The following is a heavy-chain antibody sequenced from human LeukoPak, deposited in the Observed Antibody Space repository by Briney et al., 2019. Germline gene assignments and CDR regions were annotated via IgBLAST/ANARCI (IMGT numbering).Heavy chain of an antibody. J-gene: IGHJ3*02. D-gene: IGHD3-22*01. V-gene: IGHV1-24*01. CDR3: ARERSSGYNDAFDI. CDR2: FDPEDGET. CDR1: GYTLTELS. Sequence: LWASVKVSCKVSGYTLTELSMHWVRQAPGKGLEWMGGFDPEDGETIYAQKFQGRVTMTRDMSTSTVYMELSSLRSEDTAVYYCARERSSGYNDAFDIWGQGTMVTVSS.